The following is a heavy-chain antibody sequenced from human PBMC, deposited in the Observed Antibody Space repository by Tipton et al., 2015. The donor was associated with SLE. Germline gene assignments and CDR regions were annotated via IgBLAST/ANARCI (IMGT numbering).Heavy chain of an antibody. Sequence: TLSLTCTVSGGSISSSSYYWGWIRQPPGQGLEWIGSIDYSGSTYSNPSRKIRVTISVDTTKNQFSLNLSSVTAADTAVYYCARDPGPLVYYYYGMEVWGQGTTVTVS. CDR2: IDYSGST. J-gene: IGHJ6*02. V-gene: IGHV4-39*07. D-gene: IGHD6-13*01. CDR1: GGSISSSSYY. CDR3: ARDPGPLVYYYYGMEV.